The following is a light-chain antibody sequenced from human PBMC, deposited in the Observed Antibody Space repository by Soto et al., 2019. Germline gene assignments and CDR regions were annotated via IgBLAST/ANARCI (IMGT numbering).Light chain of an antibody. Sequence: DIQMTQSPSTLSGSVGDRVTITCRASQTISSWLAWYQQKPGKAPKLLIYKAYTLKSGVQSRFSGSGSGTEFTLTIRSLQSEDFAVYYCQQYNNWPWTFGQGTKVDI. J-gene: IGKJ1*01. CDR2: KAY. V-gene: IGKV1-5*03. CDR3: QQYNNWPWT. CDR1: QTISSW.